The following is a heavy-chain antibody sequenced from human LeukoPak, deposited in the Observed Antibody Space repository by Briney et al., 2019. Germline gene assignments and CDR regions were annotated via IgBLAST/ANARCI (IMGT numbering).Heavy chain of an antibody. V-gene: IGHV4-39*07. CDR3: ARGKPMGPMSGFDP. D-gene: IGHD3-22*01. Sequence: PSETLSLTCTVSGGSISSSSYYWGWIRQPPGKGLEWIGSIYYSGSTYYNPSLKSRVTISVDTSKNQFSLKLSSVTAADTAVYYCARGKPMGPMSGFDPWGQGTLVTVSS. CDR2: IYYSGST. J-gene: IGHJ5*02. CDR1: GGSISSSSYY.